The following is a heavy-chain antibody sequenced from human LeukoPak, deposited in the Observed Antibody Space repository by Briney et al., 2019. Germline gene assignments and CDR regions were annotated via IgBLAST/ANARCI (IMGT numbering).Heavy chain of an antibody. CDR1: GGSFSGYY. Sequence: PSETLSLTCAVYGGSFSGYYWSWIRQPPGKGLEWIGEINHSGSTNYNPSLKSRVTISVDTSKNQFSLKLSSVTAADTAVYYCARLSLYGGEYYGSGSYHHYYYYMDVWGKGTTVTISS. CDR2: INHSGST. CDR3: ARLSLYGGEYYGSGSYHHYYYYMDV. D-gene: IGHD3-10*01. V-gene: IGHV4-34*01. J-gene: IGHJ6*03.